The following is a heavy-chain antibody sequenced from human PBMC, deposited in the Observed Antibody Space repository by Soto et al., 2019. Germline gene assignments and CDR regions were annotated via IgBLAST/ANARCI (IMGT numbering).Heavy chain of an antibody. CDR2: INPNSGGT. J-gene: IGHJ6*02. CDR1: GYTFTGYY. V-gene: IGHV1-2*04. D-gene: IGHD6-13*01. CDR3: ARAIAAAGAYYGMDV. Sequence: GASVKVSCKASGYTFTGYYMRWVRQAPGQGLEWMGWINPNSGGTNYAQKFQGWVTMTRDTSISTAYMELSRLRSDDTAVYYCARAIAAAGAYYGMDVWGQGTTVTVSS.